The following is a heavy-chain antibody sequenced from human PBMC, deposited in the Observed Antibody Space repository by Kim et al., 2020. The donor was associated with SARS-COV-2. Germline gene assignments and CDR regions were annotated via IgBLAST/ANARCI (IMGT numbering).Heavy chain of an antibody. D-gene: IGHD2-15*01. CDR3: AGVLSTSNLDS. V-gene: IGHV3-66*01. Sequence: GGSLRLSCAASEFTVSDKYMSWVRQAPGQGLESVSLIDSGGNTWYADSVKGRFTISGDNAKNTLYLHMNSLKVEDTAVYYCAGVLSTSNLDSWGPGTLVTVSS. J-gene: IGHJ4*02. CDR1: EFTVSDKY. CDR2: IDSGGNT.